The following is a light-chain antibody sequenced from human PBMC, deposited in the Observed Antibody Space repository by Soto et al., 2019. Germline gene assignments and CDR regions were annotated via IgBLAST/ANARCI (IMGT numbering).Light chain of an antibody. CDR2: NND. J-gene: IGLJ3*02. CDR3: AAWDDSLSGRV. CDR1: GSNIGPNY. Sequence: QSVLTQPPSASGTPGQRVTMSCSGSGSNIGPNYVYWFQQFPGTAPKLLIYNNDQRPSGVPDRFSGSKSGTSASLDISGLRSEDEADCYCAAWDDSLSGRVFGGGTQLTVL. V-gene: IGLV1-47*02.